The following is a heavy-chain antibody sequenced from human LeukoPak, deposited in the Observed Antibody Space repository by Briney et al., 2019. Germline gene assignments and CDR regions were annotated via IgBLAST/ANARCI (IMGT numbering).Heavy chain of an antibody. CDR2: ISASGP. J-gene: IGHJ4*02. CDR3: AKDHESGGYPCLDH. D-gene: IGHD3-22*01. Sequence: GGSLRLSCAASGFTFSRLAMTWVRQAPGKGLEWVSTISASGPYYADAVRGRFTISRDNSRNTLSLQMDSLRAEDTAVYYCAKDHESGGYPCLDHWGLGTLVTVSS. V-gene: IGHV3-23*01. CDR1: GFTFSRLA.